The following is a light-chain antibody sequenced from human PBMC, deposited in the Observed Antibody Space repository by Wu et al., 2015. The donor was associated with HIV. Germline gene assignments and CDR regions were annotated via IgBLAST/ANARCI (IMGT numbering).Light chain of an antibody. Sequence: DIQMTQSHSTLSASVGDRVTITCRASQSINSWLAWYQQKPGKAPKLLIYKASTLESGVPSRFSGSGSGTELTLTISSLQPDDFATYYCQQYKSYPWTFGQGTKVEIK. CDR2: KAS. J-gene: IGKJ1*01. CDR1: QSINSW. CDR3: QQYKSYPWT. V-gene: IGKV1-5*03.